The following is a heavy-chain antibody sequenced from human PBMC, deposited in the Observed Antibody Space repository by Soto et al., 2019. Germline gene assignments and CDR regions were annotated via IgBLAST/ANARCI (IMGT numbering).Heavy chain of an antibody. CDR1: GFSFSYYA. Sequence: QVQLVESGGGVVQPGRSVRLSCAASGFSFSYYAMHWVRQAPGKGLEWVAVIAYDSSKKYYADSVKGRFTISRDNSKKTLHLQMNSLRDDDTALFYCASPYCSGGSCYLTEYFQYWGQGTLVTVSS. V-gene: IGHV3-30*03. D-gene: IGHD2-15*01. J-gene: IGHJ1*01. CDR2: IAYDSSKK. CDR3: ASPYCSGGSCYLTEYFQY.